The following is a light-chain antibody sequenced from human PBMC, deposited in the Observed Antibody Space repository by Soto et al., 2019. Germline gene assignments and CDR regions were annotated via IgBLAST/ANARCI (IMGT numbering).Light chain of an antibody. Sequence: DIVMTQSPATLSLSPGERATLSCRASQSVSSSYLAWYQQKPGQAPRLLIYGASSRATGIPDRFSGSGSGTEFTLTISSLQSEDFATYYCQQYKSFWTFGQGTKVDIK. CDR3: QQYKSFWT. CDR2: GAS. V-gene: IGKV3D-15*01. CDR1: QSVSSSY. J-gene: IGKJ1*01.